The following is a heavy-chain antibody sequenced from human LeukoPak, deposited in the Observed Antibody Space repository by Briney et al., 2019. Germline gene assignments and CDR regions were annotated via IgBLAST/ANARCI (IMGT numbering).Heavy chain of an antibody. V-gene: IGHV3-23*01. D-gene: IGHD4-17*01. J-gene: IGHJ3*02. Sequence: GGSLRLPCAASGFIFSSYAMSWVRQAPGKGLEWVSGFSGSDGSTYYADSVKGRFTISRDNSKNTLYLQMNSLRAEDTAVYYCAKESMTTVTTYAFDIWGQGTMVTVSS. CDR3: AKESMTTVTTYAFDI. CDR2: FSGSDGST. CDR1: GFIFSSYA.